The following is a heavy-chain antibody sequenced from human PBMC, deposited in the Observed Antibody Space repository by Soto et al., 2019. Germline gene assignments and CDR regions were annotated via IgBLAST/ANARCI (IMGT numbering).Heavy chain of an antibody. V-gene: IGHV3-7*01. J-gene: IGHJ6*03. CDR2: IKQDGSEK. D-gene: IGHD4-17*01. CDR3: ARSMTTRDYYYHYYMDV. Sequence: GGSLRLSCAASGFTFSSYWMSWVRQAPGKGLEWVANIKQDGSEKYYVDSVKGRFTISRDNAKNSLYLQMNSLRAEDTAVYYCARSMTTRDYYYHYYMDVWGKGTTVTVAS. CDR1: GFTFSSYW.